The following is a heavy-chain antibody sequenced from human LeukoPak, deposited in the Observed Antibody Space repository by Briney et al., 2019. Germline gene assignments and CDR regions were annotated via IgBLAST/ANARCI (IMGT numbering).Heavy chain of an antibody. V-gene: IGHV3-23*01. CDR2: IRGSGSST. CDR1: GFTFSSYV. Sequence: GGSLRLSCAASGFTFSSYVMSWVRQAPGKGLEWVSTIRGSGSSTYYIDSVKGRFTISRDNSRNTLYLQMNSLRAEDTAVYYCAKRVGTVTPVGLDDWGQGTLVTVSS. CDR3: AKRVGTVTPVGLDD. D-gene: IGHD4-17*01. J-gene: IGHJ4*02.